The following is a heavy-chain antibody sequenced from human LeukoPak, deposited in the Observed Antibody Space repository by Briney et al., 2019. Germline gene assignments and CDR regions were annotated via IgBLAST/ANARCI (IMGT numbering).Heavy chain of an antibody. V-gene: IGHV4-34*01. CDR3: ARSIAVAVGLVDY. J-gene: IGHJ4*02. CDR1: GGSFSGYY. CDR2: INHSGST. Sequence: SETLSLTCAVYGGSFSGYYWSWIRQPPGKGLEWIGEINHSGSTNYKPSLKSRVTISVDTSKNQFSLKLSSVTAADTAVYYCARSIAVAVGLVDYWGQGTLVTVSS. D-gene: IGHD6-19*01.